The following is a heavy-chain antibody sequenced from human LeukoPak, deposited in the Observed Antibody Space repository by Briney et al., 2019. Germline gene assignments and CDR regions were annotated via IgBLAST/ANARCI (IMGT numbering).Heavy chain of an antibody. CDR2: ISSSGSTI. V-gene: IGHV3-48*03. CDR3: ARDEYYYGSGSFRNGMDV. CDR1: GFTFSSYE. D-gene: IGHD3-10*01. J-gene: IGHJ6*02. Sequence: PGGSLRLSCAASGFTFSSYEMNLVPQAPGKGLEWVSYISSSGSTIYYADSVKGRFTISRDNAKNSLYLQMNSLRAEDTTVYYCARDEYYYGSGSFRNGMDVWGQGTTVTVSS.